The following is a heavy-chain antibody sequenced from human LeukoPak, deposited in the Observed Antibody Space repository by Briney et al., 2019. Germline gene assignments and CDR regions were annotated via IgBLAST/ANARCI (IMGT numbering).Heavy chain of an antibody. V-gene: IGHV4-59*08. D-gene: IGHD4-11*01. Sequence: SETLSLTCTVSGGSISNYYWSWIRQPPGEGLEWIGYIYYSGSTNHNPSLKSRDTISIDTSKNQFSLNLTSVTAADTAVYYCARGGLGGITAYSNYLFDYWGQGTLVTVSS. J-gene: IGHJ4*02. CDR2: IYYSGST. CDR3: ARGGLGGITAYSNYLFDY. CDR1: GGSISNYY.